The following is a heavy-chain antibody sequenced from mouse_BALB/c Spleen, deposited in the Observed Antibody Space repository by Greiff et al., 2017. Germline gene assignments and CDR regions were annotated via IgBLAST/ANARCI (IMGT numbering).Heavy chain of an antibody. Sequence: EVKLQESGGGLVQPGGSMKLSCVASGFTFSNYWMNWVRQSPEKGLEWVAEIRLKSNNYATHYAESVKGRFTISRDDSKSSVYLQMNNLRAEDTGIYYCTRKKGDAMDYWGQGTSVTVSS. CDR2: IRLKSNNYAT. J-gene: IGHJ4*01. CDR1: GFTFSNYW. CDR3: TRKKGDAMDY. V-gene: IGHV6-6*02.